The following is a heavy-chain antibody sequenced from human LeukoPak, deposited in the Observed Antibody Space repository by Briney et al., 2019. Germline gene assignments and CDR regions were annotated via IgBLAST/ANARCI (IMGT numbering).Heavy chain of an antibody. CDR3: ARSKGYYDYVWGSYRYLDYYYMDV. V-gene: IGHV3-7*01. J-gene: IGHJ6*03. CDR1: GFTFSSYA. D-gene: IGHD3-16*02. Sequence: GGSLRLSCAASGFTFSSYAMSWVRQAPGKGLEWVANIKQDGSEKYYVDSVKGRFTISRDNAKNSLYLQMNSLRAEDTAVYYCARSKGYYDYVWGSYRYLDYYYMDVWGKGTTVTVSS. CDR2: IKQDGSEK.